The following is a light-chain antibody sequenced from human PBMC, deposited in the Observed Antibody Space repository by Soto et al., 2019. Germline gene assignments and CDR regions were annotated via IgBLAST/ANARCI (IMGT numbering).Light chain of an antibody. CDR1: QSVRSN. CDR2: GAS. J-gene: IGKJ5*01. V-gene: IGKV3D-15*01. CDR3: QQYSNWPAIT. Sequence: EVVMTQSPATLSVSPGERATLSFRASQSVRSNLAWYQQKPGQAPRLLIYGASNRVSGTPATFSGSGSGTEFTLTISSLQSEDFAVYYCQQYSNWPAITFGQGTRLEIK.